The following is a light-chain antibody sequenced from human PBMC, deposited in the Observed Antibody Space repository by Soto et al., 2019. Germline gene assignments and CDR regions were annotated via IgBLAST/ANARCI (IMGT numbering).Light chain of an antibody. Sequence: DIVMTQSPDSLAVSLGERATINCKSSQSVLYSSNNKNYLAWYQQKPGQPPKLLIYWAYTRESGVPDRFSGSGSVTEFTLTISSLQAEDVAVYYCQQYYSTPPTFGQGTKVEIK. CDR3: QQYYSTPPT. CDR2: WAY. CDR1: QSVLYSSNNKNY. V-gene: IGKV4-1*01. J-gene: IGKJ1*01.